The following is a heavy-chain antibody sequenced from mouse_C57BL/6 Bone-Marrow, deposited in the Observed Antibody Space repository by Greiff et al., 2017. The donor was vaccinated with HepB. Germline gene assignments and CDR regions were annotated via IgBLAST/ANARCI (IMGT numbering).Heavy chain of an antibody. CDR1: GYTFTSYW. D-gene: IGHD1-1*01. V-gene: IGHV1-50*01. CDR3: ARSGYYGSSGFDY. CDR2: IDPSDSYT. J-gene: IGHJ2*01. Sequence: QVQLQQPGAELVKPGASVKLSCKASGYTFTSYWMQWVKQRPGQGLEWIGEIDPSDSYTNYNQKFKGKATLTVDTSSSTAYMQLSSLTSEDSAVYYCARSGYYGSSGFDYWGQGTTLTVSS.